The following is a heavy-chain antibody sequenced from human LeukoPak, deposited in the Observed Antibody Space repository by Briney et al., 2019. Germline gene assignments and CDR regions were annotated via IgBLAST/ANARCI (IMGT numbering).Heavy chain of an antibody. V-gene: IGHV3-21*01. CDR1: GFTFSSYS. CDR2: ISSSSSSYI. J-gene: IGHJ6*04. CDR3: AREGLTGYYSLRYYYGMDV. Sequence: GGSLRLSCAASGFTFSSYSMNWVRQAPGKGLEWVSSISSSSSSYIYYADSVKGRFTISRDNAKNSLYLQMNSLRAEDTAVYYCAREGLTGYYSLRYYYGMDVWGKGTTVTVSS. D-gene: IGHD3-9*01.